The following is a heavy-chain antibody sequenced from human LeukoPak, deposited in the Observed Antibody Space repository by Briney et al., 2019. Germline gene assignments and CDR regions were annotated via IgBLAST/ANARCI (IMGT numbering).Heavy chain of an antibody. Sequence: SVKVSCKASGGTFTSYAISWVRQAPGQGLEWMGGIIPIFGTANYAQKFQGRVTITTDESTSTAYMELSSLRSEDTAVYYCASVLGYRLLDYWGQGTLLPVSS. J-gene: IGHJ4*02. D-gene: IGHD3-16*02. CDR2: IIPIFGTA. CDR3: ASVLGYRLLDY. V-gene: IGHV1-69*05. CDR1: GGTFTSYA.